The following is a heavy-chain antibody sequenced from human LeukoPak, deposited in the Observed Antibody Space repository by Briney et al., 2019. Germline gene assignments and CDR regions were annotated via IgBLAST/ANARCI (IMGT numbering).Heavy chain of an antibody. J-gene: IGHJ5*02. Sequence: SQTLSLTCTVSGGSISSGGYYWSWIRQPPGKGLEWIGEISHSGSTNYNPSLKSRVTISVDTSKNQFSLKLSSVTAADTAVYYCARIPGAYDYVWGSYRPWGQGTLVTVSS. CDR1: GGSISSGGYY. V-gene: IGHV4-30-2*01. D-gene: IGHD3-16*02. CDR2: ISHSGST. CDR3: ARIPGAYDYVWGSYRP.